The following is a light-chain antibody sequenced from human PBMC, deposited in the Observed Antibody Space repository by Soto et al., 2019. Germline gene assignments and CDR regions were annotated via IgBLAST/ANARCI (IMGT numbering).Light chain of an antibody. CDR2: GAS. CDR1: QDVRNG. Sequence: EIVLTQSPGTQSVSPGGRATLSCRASQDVRNGLAWYQQKPGQAPRLLIHGASTRATGIPARFSGSGSGTEFILTISSLQSEDSATYFCQQYDVWPQTFGQGTRVEI. J-gene: IGKJ1*01. V-gene: IGKV3-15*01. CDR3: QQYDVWPQT.